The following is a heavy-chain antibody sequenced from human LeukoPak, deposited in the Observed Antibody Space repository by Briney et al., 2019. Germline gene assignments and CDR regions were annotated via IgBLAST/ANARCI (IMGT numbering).Heavy chain of an antibody. D-gene: IGHD3-3*01. Sequence: GGSLRLSCAASGFIFSSYWMGWVGQAPGKRLEWVANIKRDGSERYYVDSVKGRFTISRDNAQNSLYLQMNSLRDEDTGVYYCARDKEAAVDFWSGYYPLWGQGTLVTVSS. V-gene: IGHV3-7*01. CDR1: GFIFSSYW. CDR2: IKRDGSER. CDR3: ARDKEAAVDFWSGYYPL. J-gene: IGHJ4*02.